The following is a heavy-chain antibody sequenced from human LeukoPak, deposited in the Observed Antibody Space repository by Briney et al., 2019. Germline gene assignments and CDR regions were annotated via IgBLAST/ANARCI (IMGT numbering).Heavy chain of an antibody. CDR1: GDSISSYY. J-gene: IGHJ4*02. CDR3: ASLSRVAGTFSEFLF. Sequence: PSETLSLTCTVSGDSISSYYWSWIRQPPGKGLEWIGYIYYSGSTNYNPSLKSRVTISVDTSKNQFSLKLSSVTAADTAVYYCASLSRVAGTFSEFLFWGQGTLVTVSS. D-gene: IGHD2-15*01. CDR2: IYYSGST. V-gene: IGHV4-59*01.